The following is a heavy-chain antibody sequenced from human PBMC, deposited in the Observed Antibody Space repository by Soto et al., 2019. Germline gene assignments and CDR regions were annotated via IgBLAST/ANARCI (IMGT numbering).Heavy chain of an antibody. CDR3: ARRGTFGGVIALDY. J-gene: IGHJ4*02. Sequence: GGSLRLSCAASGFTFSSYWMHWVRQAPGKGLVWVSRINSDGSRTSYADSVKGRFTISRDNAKNTLYLQMNSLRAEDTAVYYCARRGTFGGVIALDYWGQGTLGTVSS. CDR1: GFTFSSYW. CDR2: INSDGSRT. V-gene: IGHV3-74*01. D-gene: IGHD3-16*02.